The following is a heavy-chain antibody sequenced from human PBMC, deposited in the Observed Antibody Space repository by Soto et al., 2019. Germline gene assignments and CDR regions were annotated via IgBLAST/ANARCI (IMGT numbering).Heavy chain of an antibody. CDR2: ISSSSSNI. V-gene: IGHV3-48*01. Sequence: PGGSLRLSCAASGFTFSNYNMNWVRQAPGKGLEWVSHISSSSSNIYYADSVRGRFTISRDNAKNSLYLQMNSLRVEDTAVYYCTRGHPEVPYWGQGTLVTVSS. CDR3: TRGHPEVPY. J-gene: IGHJ1*01. CDR1: GFTFSNYN.